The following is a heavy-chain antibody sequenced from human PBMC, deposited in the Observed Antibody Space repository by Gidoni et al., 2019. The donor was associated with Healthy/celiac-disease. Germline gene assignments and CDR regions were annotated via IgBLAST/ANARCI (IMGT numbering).Heavy chain of an antibody. CDR1: GFTVGSNY. J-gene: IGHJ6*02. CDR3: ARDPPYYDFWSGYYYYYGMDV. V-gene: IGHV3-66*01. D-gene: IGHD3-3*01. Sequence: EVQLVESGGGLVQPGGSLRLSCAASGFTVGSNYMIWVRQAPGKGLEWVSVMYSGGSTYYADSVKGRFTISRDNSKNTLYLQMNSLRAEDTAVYYCARDPPYYDFWSGYYYYYGMDVWGQGTTVTVSS. CDR2: MYSGGST.